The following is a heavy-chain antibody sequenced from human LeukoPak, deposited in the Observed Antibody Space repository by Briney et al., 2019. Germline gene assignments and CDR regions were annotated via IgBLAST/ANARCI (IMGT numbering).Heavy chain of an antibody. J-gene: IGHJ4*02. CDR1: GGSISIYY. Sequence: SGTLSLTCSVSGGSISIYYWSWIRQPAGKGLEWIGRIYTSGSTNYNPSLKSRVTMSVDTSKNQFSLTLNSVTAADTGVYYCARWTTVTRAFDFWGQGTLVTVSS. CDR2: IYTSGST. D-gene: IGHD4-17*01. V-gene: IGHV4-4*07. CDR3: ARWTTVTRAFDF.